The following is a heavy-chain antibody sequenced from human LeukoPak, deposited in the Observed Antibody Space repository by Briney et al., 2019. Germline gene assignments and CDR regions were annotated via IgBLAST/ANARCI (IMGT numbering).Heavy chain of an antibody. J-gene: IGHJ6*02. CDR1: GGPFSGYY. D-gene: IGHD3-10*01. CDR2: INHSGST. CDR3: ARGRRVTMVRGVIGGMDV. Sequence: PSETLSLTCAVYGGPFSGYYWSWIRQSPGKGLEWIGEINHSGSTNYSPSLKSRVTISLDTSKNQFSLKLSSVTAADTAVYYCARGRRVTMVRGVIGGMDVWGQGTTVTVSS. V-gene: IGHV4-34*01.